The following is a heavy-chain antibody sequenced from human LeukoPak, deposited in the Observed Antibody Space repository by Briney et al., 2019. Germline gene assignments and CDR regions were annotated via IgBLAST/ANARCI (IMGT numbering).Heavy chain of an antibody. V-gene: IGHV3-23*01. D-gene: IGHD1-1*01. CDR3: AKAPQLERPDFDY. CDR2: ISGGGGST. J-gene: IGHJ4*02. Sequence: GSLRLSCAASGFTFSSYTMSWVRRAPGKGLEWVSTISGGGGSTYYADSVKGRFTISRDNSKNTLYLQVNSLRAEDTAVYYCAKAPQLERPDFDYWGQGTLVTVSS. CDR1: GFTFSSYT.